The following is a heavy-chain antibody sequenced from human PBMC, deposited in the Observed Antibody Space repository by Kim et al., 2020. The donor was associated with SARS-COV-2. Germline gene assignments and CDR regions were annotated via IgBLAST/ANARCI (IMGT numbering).Heavy chain of an antibody. D-gene: IGHD6-25*01. V-gene: IGHV1-2*02. CDR3: AREALSAANFDY. J-gene: IGHJ4*02. Sequence: NYAQKFQGRVTMTRDTSISTAYMELSRLRSDDTAVYYCAREALSAANFDYWGQGTLVTVSS.